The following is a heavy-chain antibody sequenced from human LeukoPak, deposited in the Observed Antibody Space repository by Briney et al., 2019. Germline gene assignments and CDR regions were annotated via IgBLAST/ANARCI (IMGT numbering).Heavy chain of an antibody. D-gene: IGHD6-19*01. Sequence: NPSETLSLTCTVSGGSISSYYWSWIRQPPGKGLEWIGYIYYSGSTNYNPSLKSRVTISVDTSKNQFSLKLSSVTAADTAVYYCARAPWSWAVAGPFDYWGQGTLVTVSS. CDR1: GGSISSYY. V-gene: IGHV4-59*01. J-gene: IGHJ4*02. CDR2: IYYSGST. CDR3: ARAPWSWAVAGPFDY.